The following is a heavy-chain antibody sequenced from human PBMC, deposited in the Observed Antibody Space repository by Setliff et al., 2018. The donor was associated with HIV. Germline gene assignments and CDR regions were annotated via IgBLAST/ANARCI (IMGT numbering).Heavy chain of an antibody. CDR2: INTSGGSA. V-gene: IGHV1-46*01. Sequence: ASVKVSCKASGYTFTSYPMHWVRQAPGQGLEWMGVINTSGGSAGYAEKFRGRVTMTRDTSTSTLYMDLSSLTSEDTAVYYCVRGMTSYDSSGYSIPYYFDYWGQGTLVTVSS. D-gene: IGHD3-22*01. J-gene: IGHJ4*02. CDR1: GYTFTSYP. CDR3: VRGMTSYDSSGYSIPYYFDY.